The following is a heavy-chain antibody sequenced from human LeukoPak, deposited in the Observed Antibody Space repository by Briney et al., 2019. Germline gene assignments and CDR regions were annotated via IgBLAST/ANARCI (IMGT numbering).Heavy chain of an antibody. CDR2: IEPDGSGK. V-gene: IGHV3-7*01. D-gene: IGHD3-10*01. J-gene: IGHJ4*02. Sequence: GGSLRLSCAASGFSFRDYWMSWVRQAPGKGLEWVADIEPDGSGKTYVDSVKGRFTISRDNAQQSLYLQMDTLTAEDTAVYYCVTSWVRQERDFWGQGTLVTDSS. CDR1: GFSFRDYW. CDR3: VTSWVRQERDF.